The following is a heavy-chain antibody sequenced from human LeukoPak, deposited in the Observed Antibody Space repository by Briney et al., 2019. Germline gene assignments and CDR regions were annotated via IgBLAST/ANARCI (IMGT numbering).Heavy chain of an antibody. D-gene: IGHD3-3*01. J-gene: IGHJ4*02. CDR3: ARGTAHYDFWSGYSAGYYFDY. CDR2: IYYSGST. Sequence: SETLSLTCTVSGGSISSYYWSWIRQPPGKGLEWIGYIYYSGSTNYNPSLKSRVTISVDTSKNQFSLKLSSVTAADTAVYYCARGTAHYDFWSGYSAGYYFDYWGQGTLVTVSP. V-gene: IGHV4-59*01. CDR1: GGSISSYY.